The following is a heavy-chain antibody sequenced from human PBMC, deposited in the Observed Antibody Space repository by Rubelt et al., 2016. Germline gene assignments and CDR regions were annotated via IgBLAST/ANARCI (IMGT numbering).Heavy chain of an antibody. CDR1: GGSISRSTYY. CDR2: VYYSGST. Sequence: QLQLQESGPGLVKPSETLSLTCTVSGGSISRSTYYWGWIRQPPGKGLEWIGSVYYSGSTYYNPSLKSRVTISVDTSKNQFSLKVNSVTAADTAVYYCATGTTVTTGLADWGQGTLVTVSS. CDR3: ATGTTVTTGLAD. V-gene: IGHV4-39*01. J-gene: IGHJ4*02. D-gene: IGHD4-17*01.